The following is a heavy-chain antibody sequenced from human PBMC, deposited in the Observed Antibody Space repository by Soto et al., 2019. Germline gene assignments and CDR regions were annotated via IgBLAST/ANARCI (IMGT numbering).Heavy chain of an antibody. CDR2: IYYSGST. D-gene: IGHD3-22*01. CDR3: AREFITMIVFDY. CDR1: GGSISSGDYY. V-gene: IGHV4-30-4*01. Sequence: PSETLSLTCTVSGGSISSGDYYWSWIRQPPGKGLEWIGYIYYSGSTYYNPSLKSRVTISVDTSKNQFSLKLSSVTAADTAVYYCAREFITMIVFDYWGQGTLVTVS. J-gene: IGHJ4*02.